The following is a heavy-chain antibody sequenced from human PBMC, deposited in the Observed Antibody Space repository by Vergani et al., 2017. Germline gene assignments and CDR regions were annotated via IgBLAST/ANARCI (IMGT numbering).Heavy chain of an antibody. Sequence: QVQLVQSGAEVKKPGSSVKVSCKASGGTFSSYAISWVRQAPGQGLEWMGGIIPIFGIANYAQKFQGRVTITADKSTSTAYMELSSLRSEDTAVYYCARDSLYSYGKKRSLFDYWGQGTLVTVSS. D-gene: IGHD5-18*01. CDR1: GGTFSSYA. CDR3: ARDSLYSYGKKRSLFDY. CDR2: IIPIFGIA. J-gene: IGHJ4*02. V-gene: IGHV1-69*17.